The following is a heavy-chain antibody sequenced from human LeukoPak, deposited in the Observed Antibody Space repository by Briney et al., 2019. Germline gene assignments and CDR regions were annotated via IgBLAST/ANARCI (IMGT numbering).Heavy chain of an antibody. Sequence: PGRSLRLSCAASGFTFNTYAMHWVRQAPGKGLEWVAVISYDGSNKYYADSVKGRFTISRDNSKNTLYLQMNSLRAEDTAVYYCARDLKVCSGGSYYRNWFDPWGQGTLVTVSS. J-gene: IGHJ5*02. CDR3: ARDLKVCSGGSYYRNWFDP. CDR2: ISYDGSNK. D-gene: IGHD2-15*01. V-gene: IGHV3-30-3*01. CDR1: GFTFNTYA.